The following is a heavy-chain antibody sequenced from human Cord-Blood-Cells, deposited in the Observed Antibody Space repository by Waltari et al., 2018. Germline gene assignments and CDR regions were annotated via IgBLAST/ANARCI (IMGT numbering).Heavy chain of an antibody. D-gene: IGHD6-6*01. V-gene: IGHV1-2*02. Sequence: QVQLLQSGAGVKKPGASVKVSCTASGYPFTGYYMHWWRQAPGQGLEWMGWINPNSGGTNYAQKFQGRVTMTRDTSISTAYMELSRLRSDDTAVYYCARDFSSSSFAFDIWGQGTMVTVSS. CDR1: GYPFTGYY. CDR3: ARDFSSSSFAFDI. CDR2: INPNSGGT. J-gene: IGHJ3*02.